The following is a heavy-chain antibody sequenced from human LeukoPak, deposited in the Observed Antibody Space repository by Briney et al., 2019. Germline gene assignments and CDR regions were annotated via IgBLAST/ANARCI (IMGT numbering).Heavy chain of an antibody. J-gene: IGHJ4*02. CDR3: ARVNYDSSGYFDY. D-gene: IGHD3-22*01. CDR1: GVSFSSYY. V-gene: IGHV4-59*01. CDR2: IYYSGST. Sequence: SETLSLTCTVSGVSFSSYYWTWIRQPPGKGLEWIGYIYYSGSTNKNPSLNSRVTMSIDTSKKQFSLKLSSVTAADTAVYYRARVNYDSSGYFDYWGQGTLVTVSS.